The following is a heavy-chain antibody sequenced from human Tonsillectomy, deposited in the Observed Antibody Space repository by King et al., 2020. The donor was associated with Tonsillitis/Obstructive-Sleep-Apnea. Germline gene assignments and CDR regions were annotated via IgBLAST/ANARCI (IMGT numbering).Heavy chain of an antibody. D-gene: IGHD4-17*01. J-gene: IGHJ4*02. V-gene: IGHV3-30*01. CDR2: ISDDGSNK. CDR3: ARDFLYGDYVQDY. CDR1: GFTFSSYA. Sequence: VQLVESGGGVVQPGRSLRLSCAASGFTFSSYAMHWVRQAPGKGLEWVALISDDGSNKYYADSEKGRFTISRDNSKNTLYLQMNSLRAEDTAVYYCARDFLYGDYVQDYWGQGTLVTVSS.